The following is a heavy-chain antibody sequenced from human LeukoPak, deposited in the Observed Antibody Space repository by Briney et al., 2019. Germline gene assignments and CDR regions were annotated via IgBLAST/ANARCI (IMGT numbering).Heavy chain of an antibody. CDR3: ARYSGSYYMGDY. D-gene: IGHD3-10*01. Sequence: GGSLRLSCAASGFTFSSYSMNWVRQAPGKGLGWVSYISGTSHTIYYADFVEGRFTISRDNAKNSLYLQMNSLRAEDTAVYYCARYSGSYYMGDYWGQGTLVTVSS. CDR2: ISGTSHTI. CDR1: GFTFSSYS. J-gene: IGHJ4*02. V-gene: IGHV3-48*01.